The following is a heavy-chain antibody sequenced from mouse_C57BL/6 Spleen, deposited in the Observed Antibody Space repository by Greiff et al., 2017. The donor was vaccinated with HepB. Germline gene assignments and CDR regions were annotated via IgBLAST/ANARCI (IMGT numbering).Heavy chain of an antibody. CDR2: IHPNSGST. V-gene: IGHV1-64*01. D-gene: IGHD1-1*01. CDR1: GYTFTSYW. CDR3: ARKDYGSSPYAMDY. J-gene: IGHJ4*01. Sequence: QVQLQQPGAELVKPGASVKLSCKASGYTFTSYWMHWVKQRPGQGLEWIGMIHPNSGSTNYNEKFKSKATLTVDKSSSTAYMQLSSLTSEDSAVYYCARKDYGSSPYAMDYWGQGTSGTVSS.